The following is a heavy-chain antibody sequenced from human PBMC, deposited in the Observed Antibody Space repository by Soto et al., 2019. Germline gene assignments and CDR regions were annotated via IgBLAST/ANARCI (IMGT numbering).Heavy chain of an antibody. D-gene: IGHD2-2*01. J-gene: IGHJ6*02. CDR3: ARDRRGGFVVVPAAMPYYYGMDV. Sequence: SETLSLTCTVSGGSISSGGYYWSWIRQHPGKGLEWIGYIYYSGSTYYNPSLKSRVTISVDTSKNQFSLKLSSVTAADTAVYYCARDRRGGFVVVPAAMPYYYGMDVWGQGTTVTVSS. V-gene: IGHV4-31*03. CDR1: GGSISSGGYY. CDR2: IYYSGST.